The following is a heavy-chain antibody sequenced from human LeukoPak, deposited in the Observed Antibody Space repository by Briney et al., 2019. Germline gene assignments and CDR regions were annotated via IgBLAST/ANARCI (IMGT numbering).Heavy chain of an antibody. CDR1: GGSISSSSYY. J-gene: IGHJ6*03. CDR2: NYYSGST. V-gene: IGHV4-39*07. CDR3: ARGVRYFDWLLGPYYMDV. Sequence: SETLSLTCTVSGGSISSSSYYWGWIRQPPGKGLEWIGSNYYSGSTNYNPSLKSRVTISVDTSKNQFSLKLSSVTAADTAVYYCARGVRYFDWLLGPYYMDVWGKGTTVTISS. D-gene: IGHD3-9*01.